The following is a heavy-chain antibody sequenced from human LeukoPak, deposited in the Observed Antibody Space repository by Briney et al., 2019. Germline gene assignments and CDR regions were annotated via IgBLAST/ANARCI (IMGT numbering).Heavy chain of an antibody. CDR1: GGSFSGYY. D-gene: IGHD3-22*01. CDR3: ARGQYYYDSSGYYFDY. CDR2: INHSGST. J-gene: IGHJ4*02. V-gene: IGHV4-34*01. Sequence: SETLSLTCAVYGGSFSGYYWSWIRQPPGKGLEWIGEINHSGSTNYNPSLKSRVTISVDTSKNQFSLKLSSVTAADTAVYYCARGQYYYDSSGYYFDYWGQGTLVTVSS.